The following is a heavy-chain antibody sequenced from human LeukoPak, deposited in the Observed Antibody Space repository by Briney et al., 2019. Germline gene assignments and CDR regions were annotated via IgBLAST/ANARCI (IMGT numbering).Heavy chain of an antibody. CDR3: ARPRPGDYGMDV. D-gene: IGHD2-8*02. CDR2: NYYSGST. CDR1: GGSISSYY. J-gene: IGHJ6*02. Sequence: SETLSLTCTVSGGSISSYYWSWIRQPPGKGLEWIGYNYYSGSTNYNPSLKSRVTISVDTSKNQFSLKLSSVTAADTAVYYCARPRPGDYGMDVWGQGTTVTVSS. V-gene: IGHV4-59*01.